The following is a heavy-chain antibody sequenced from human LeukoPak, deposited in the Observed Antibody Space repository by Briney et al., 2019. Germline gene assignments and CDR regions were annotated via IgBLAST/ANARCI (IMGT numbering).Heavy chain of an antibody. Sequence: RTSGTLSLTCALSGVSISSSNWWSWVGQPPGKGLGWIGEIHHSGSTNSNPSLKSRVTISVDKSKNQFSLKLSSVTVADTALYYCACKTTTAVGTFDYWGQRTQVTVSS. CDR1: GVSISSSNW. J-gene: IGHJ4*02. V-gene: IGHV4-4*02. CDR2: IHHSGST. D-gene: IGHD6-13*01. CDR3: ACKTTTAVGTFDY.